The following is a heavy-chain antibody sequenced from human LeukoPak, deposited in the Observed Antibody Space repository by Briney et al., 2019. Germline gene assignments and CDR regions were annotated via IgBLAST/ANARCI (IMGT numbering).Heavy chain of an antibody. D-gene: IGHD5-18*01. J-gene: IGHJ4*02. V-gene: IGHV4-30-2*01. CDR1: GGSISSGGYS. CDR3: ARGGYSYDYYFDY. Sequence: SETLSLTCAVSGGSISSGGYSWSWIRQPPGKGLEWIGYIYHSGSTYYNPSLKSRVTISVDRSKNQFSLKLSSVTAADTAVYSCARGGYSYDYYFDYWGQGTLVTVSS. CDR2: IYHSGST.